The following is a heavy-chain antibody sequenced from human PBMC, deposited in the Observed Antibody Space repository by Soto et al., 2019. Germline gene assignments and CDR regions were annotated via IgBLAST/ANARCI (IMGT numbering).Heavy chain of an antibody. CDR2: TYYRSKWYN. CDR3: ARGDCSSTSCPQYYYYYMDV. V-gene: IGHV6-1*01. Sequence: SQTLSLTCAISGDSVSSNSAAWNWIRQSPSRGLEWLGRTYYRSKWYNDYAVSAKSRITINPDTSKNQFSLQLNSVSPEDTAVYYFARGDCSSTSCPQYYYYYMDVWGKGTTVTVSS. J-gene: IGHJ6*03. D-gene: IGHD2-2*01. CDR1: GDSVSSNSAA.